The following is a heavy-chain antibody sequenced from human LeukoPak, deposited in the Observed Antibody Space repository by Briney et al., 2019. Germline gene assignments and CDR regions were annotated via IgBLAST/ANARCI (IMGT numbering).Heavy chain of an antibody. CDR2: VYYSGST. D-gene: IGHD3-16*01. CDR3: ARHILDSYVSMTDLPLYY. CDR1: GGSVSSSGYY. Sequence: SETLSLTCNDSGGSVSSSGYYWGWIRQTPGKGLEWLGSVYYSGSTYLKPSLKSRVTISVDPSKNQFSLKLSSVTAADTSRYYCARHILDSYVSMTDLPLYYWGQGTLVTVSS. J-gene: IGHJ4*02. V-gene: IGHV4-39*01.